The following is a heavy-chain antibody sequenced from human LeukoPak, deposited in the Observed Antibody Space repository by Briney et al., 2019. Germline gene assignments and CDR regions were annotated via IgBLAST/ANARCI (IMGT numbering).Heavy chain of an antibody. CDR2: FYTSGST. CDR3: AREALIEGFYYYMDV. V-gene: IGHV4-4*07. Sequence: PSETLSLTCTVSGDSISSYYWSWIRQPAGKGLEWIGRFYTSGSTNYNPSLKSRVTMSLDTSKNQFSLKPSSVTAADTAVYYCAREALIEGFYYYMDVWGKGTTVTVSS. J-gene: IGHJ6*03. D-gene: IGHD3-22*01. CDR1: GDSISSYY.